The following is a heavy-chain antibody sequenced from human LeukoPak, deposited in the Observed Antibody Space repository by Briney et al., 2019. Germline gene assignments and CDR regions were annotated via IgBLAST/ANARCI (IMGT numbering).Heavy chain of an antibody. CDR3: ARQYSGSYTNWFDP. Sequence: PSETLSLTCTVFGGSISSYYWSWIRQPPGKGLEWIGYIYYSGSTNYNPSLKSRVTISVDTSKNQFSLKLSSATAADTAVYYCARQYSGSYTNWFDPWGQGTLVTVSS. CDR2: IYYSGST. CDR1: GGSISSYY. V-gene: IGHV4-59*08. D-gene: IGHD1-26*01. J-gene: IGHJ5*02.